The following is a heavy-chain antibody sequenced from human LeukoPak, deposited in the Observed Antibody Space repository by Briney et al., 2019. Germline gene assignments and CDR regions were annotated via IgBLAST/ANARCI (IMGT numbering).Heavy chain of an antibody. D-gene: IGHD6-13*01. CDR1: GFTFHDYA. CDR2: ISWNSGSI. CDR3: AKGVIAGAGIGDNDWLDP. Sequence: GGSLRLSCAASGFTFHDYAMHWVRQAPGKGLEWVSGISWNSGSIGYADSVKGRFTIPRDNAKKSLYLQMNSLRAEDTGLYYCAKGVIAGAGIGDNDWLDPWGQGTLVTVSS. J-gene: IGHJ5*02. V-gene: IGHV3-9*01.